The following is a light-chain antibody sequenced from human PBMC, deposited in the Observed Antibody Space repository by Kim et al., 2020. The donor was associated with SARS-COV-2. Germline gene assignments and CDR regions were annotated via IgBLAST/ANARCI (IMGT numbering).Light chain of an antibody. J-gene: IGLJ2*01. CDR1: SSNIGAGYD. CDR3: QSYDSSLSHVV. V-gene: IGLV1-40*01. CDR2: GNS. Sequence: RGTSSCTGSSSNIGAGYDVHWYQQLPGTAPKLLIYGNSNRPSGVPDRFSGSKSGTSASLAITGLQAEDEADYYCQSYDSSLSHVVFGGGTQLTVL.